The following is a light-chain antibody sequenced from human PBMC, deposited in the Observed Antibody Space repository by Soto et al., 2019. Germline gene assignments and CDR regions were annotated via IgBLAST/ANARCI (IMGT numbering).Light chain of an antibody. CDR2: GNT. J-gene: IGLJ1*01. V-gene: IGLV1-40*01. CDR3: HTYDSSLSGIYV. Sequence: QSVMTQPRSISGAPGQSVTISCTGSSSNIGAGSDVHWYHQLPGTAPKLLIYGNTNRPSGVTDRFSGSKSGTSPSLPIAGIQTEDEGDYYCHTYDSSLSGIYVFGKGKKVTVL. CDR1: SSNIGAGSD.